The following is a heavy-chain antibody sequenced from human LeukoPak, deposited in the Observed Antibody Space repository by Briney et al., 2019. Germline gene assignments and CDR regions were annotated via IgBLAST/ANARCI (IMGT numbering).Heavy chain of an antibody. Sequence: GESLKISCKVSGYSFTSYWIGCGRQMPGKGLEWMGIIYPGDSDTRYSPSFQGQVTISADKSISTAYLKWSSLKASDAAMYYCARHCSGGSCYLVYWGQGTLVTVSS. V-gene: IGHV5-51*01. CDR1: GYSFTSYW. D-gene: IGHD2-15*01. CDR3: ARHCSGGSCYLVY. CDR2: IYPGDSDT. J-gene: IGHJ4*02.